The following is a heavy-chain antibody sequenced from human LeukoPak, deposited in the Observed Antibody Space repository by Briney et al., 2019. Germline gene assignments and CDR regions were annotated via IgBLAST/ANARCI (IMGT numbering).Heavy chain of an antibody. CDR2: ISSISDTI. CDR3: AREWDS. J-gene: IGHJ4*02. CDR1: EFTFSTIG. V-gene: IGHV3-48*01. Sequence: GGSLRLSCAASEFTFSTIGMNWVRQAPGKGLEWVSHISSISDTIKYADSVKGRFTISRDNAKNSLYLQMNSLRAEDTAVYYCAREWDSWGQGTLVTVSS.